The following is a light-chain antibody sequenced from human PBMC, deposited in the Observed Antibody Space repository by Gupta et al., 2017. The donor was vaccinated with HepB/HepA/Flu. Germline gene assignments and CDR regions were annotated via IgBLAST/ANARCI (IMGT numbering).Light chain of an antibody. J-gene: IGKJ4*01. CDR2: WAS. V-gene: IGKV4-1*01. CDR1: QNILYSANNKNY. Sequence: DIVMTQSPDSLAVSLGERATINCMSSQNILYSANNKNYLAWYQQRTGQPPKLLIYWASIRESGVPDRFSGSGSGTDFTLTISSLQAEDVAVYYCQQDDSSPVTFGGGTKVDIK. CDR3: QQDDSSPVT.